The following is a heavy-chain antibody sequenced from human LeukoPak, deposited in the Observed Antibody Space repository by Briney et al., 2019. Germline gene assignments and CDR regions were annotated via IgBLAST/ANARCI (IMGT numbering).Heavy chain of an antibody. Sequence: ASVKVSCKASGYTFTGYYMHWVRQALRQGLQWMGWINPNSGDTEYPQKFQGRVTMTRDASISTVYMELSSLRSDDTAVYYCARADSVPAGDYHYWYMDVWGKGTTLTVSS. V-gene: IGHV1-2*02. CDR2: INPNSGDT. D-gene: IGHD2-2*01. J-gene: IGHJ6*03. CDR1: GYTFTGYY. CDR3: ARADSVPAGDYHYWYMDV.